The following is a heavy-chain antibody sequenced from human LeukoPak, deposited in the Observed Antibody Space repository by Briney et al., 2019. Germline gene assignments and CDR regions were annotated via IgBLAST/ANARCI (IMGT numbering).Heavy chain of an antibody. CDR1: GGSISSGGYY. CDR2: IYYSGST. Sequence: SETLSLTCTVSGGSISSGGYYWSWSRQHPGKGLEWIGYIYYSGSTYYNPSLKSRVTISVDTSKNQFSLKLSSVTAADTAVYYCARAVVVVTAIAFDAFDIWGQGTMVTVSS. J-gene: IGHJ3*02. D-gene: IGHD2-21*02. V-gene: IGHV4-31*03. CDR3: ARAVVVVTAIAFDAFDI.